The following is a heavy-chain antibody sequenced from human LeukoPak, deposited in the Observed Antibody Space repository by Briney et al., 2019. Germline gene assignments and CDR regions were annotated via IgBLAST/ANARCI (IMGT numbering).Heavy chain of an antibody. CDR3: ARGSDPNSYYYYMDV. CDR2: IYHSGST. CDR1: GYSISSGYY. Sequence: PLETLSLTCAVSGYSISSGYYWGWIRQPPGKGLEWIGSIYHSGSTYYNPSLKSRVTISVDTSKNQFSLKLSSVTAADTAVYYCARGSDPNSYYYYMDVWGKGTTVTVSS. D-gene: IGHD1-1*01. J-gene: IGHJ6*03. V-gene: IGHV4-38-2*01.